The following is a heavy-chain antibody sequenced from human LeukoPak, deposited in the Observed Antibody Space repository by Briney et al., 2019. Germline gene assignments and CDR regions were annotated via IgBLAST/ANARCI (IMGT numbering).Heavy chain of an antibody. CDR3: ARDESGAKVFQH. J-gene: IGHJ1*01. CDR2: INPDSGGT. V-gene: IGHV1-2*02. Sequence: GASVKVSCKASGYTFTGYYMHWVRQAPGQGLEWMGWINPDSGGTNYAQKFQGRVTMTRDTSISTAYMELSRLRSDDTAVYYCARDESGAKVFQHWGQGTLVTVSS. CDR1: GYTFTGYY. D-gene: IGHD1-26*01.